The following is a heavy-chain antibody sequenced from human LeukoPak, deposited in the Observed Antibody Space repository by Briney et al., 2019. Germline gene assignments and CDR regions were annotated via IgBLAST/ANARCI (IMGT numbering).Heavy chain of an antibody. D-gene: IGHD3-22*01. CDR3: ARDLYDSSGYYYNY. Sequence: GGSLRLSCAASGFTFSSYAMSWVRQAPGKGLEWVSAISGSGGSTYYADSVKGRFTISRDNAKNSLYLQMNSLRAEDTAVYYCARDLYDSSGYYYNYWGQGTLVTVSS. V-gene: IGHV3-23*01. CDR2: ISGSGGST. J-gene: IGHJ4*02. CDR1: GFTFSSYA.